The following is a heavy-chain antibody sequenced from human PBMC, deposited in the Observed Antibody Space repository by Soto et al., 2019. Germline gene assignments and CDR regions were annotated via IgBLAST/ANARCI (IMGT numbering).Heavy chain of an antibody. CDR2: IKSKTDGGTT. CDR1: LFTFSNAW. CDR3: TTVSAYCGGDCYSSSNA. J-gene: IGHJ5*02. V-gene: IGHV3-15*07. Sequence: PGGSLRLSFSACLFTFSNAWVTSVCQARGKGEEWVGRIKSKTDGGTTDYAAPVKGRFTISRDDSKNTLYLQMNSLKTEDTAVYYCTTVSAYCGGDCYSSSNAWGQGTLVTVSS. D-gene: IGHD2-21*02.